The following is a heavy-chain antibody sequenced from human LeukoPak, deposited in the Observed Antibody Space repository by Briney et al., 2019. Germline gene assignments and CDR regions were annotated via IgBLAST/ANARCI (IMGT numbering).Heavy chain of an antibody. CDR2: IYSGGST. Sequence: PGGSLRLSCAASGFTVSSNYMSWVRQAPGKGLEWVSVIYSGGSTYYADSVKGRFTISRDNSKNTLYLQMNSLRAEDTAVYYCAKATGCSSTSCYGNFDYWGQGTLVTVSS. J-gene: IGHJ4*02. D-gene: IGHD2-2*01. CDR1: GFTVSSNY. CDR3: AKATGCSSTSCYGNFDY. V-gene: IGHV3-66*01.